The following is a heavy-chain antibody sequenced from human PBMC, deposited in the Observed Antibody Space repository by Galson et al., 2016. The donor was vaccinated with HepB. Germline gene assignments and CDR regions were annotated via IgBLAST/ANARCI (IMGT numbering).Heavy chain of an antibody. CDR3: ARHTSLPKTRGFDM. CDR2: IFHTGTT. J-gene: IGHJ3*02. D-gene: IGHD2-21*01. Sequence: LSLTCAVSGDSISGANWWSWVRQSPEQGLEWIGEIFHTGTTHYNPSFESRVTISMDQSQNQLSLSLNAVTAADTAVYDCARHTSLPKTRGFDMWGPGTMV. V-gene: IGHV4-4*02. CDR1: GDSISGANW.